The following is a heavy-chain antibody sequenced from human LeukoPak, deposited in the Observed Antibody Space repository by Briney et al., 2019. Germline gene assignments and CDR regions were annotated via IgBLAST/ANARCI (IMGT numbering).Heavy chain of an antibody. D-gene: IGHD6-19*01. CDR3: ARHMYSSGWVNNWFDP. J-gene: IGHJ5*02. V-gene: IGHV4-34*01. CDR2: INHSGST. CDR1: GGSFSGYY. Sequence: PSETLSLTCAVYGGSFSGYYWSWIRQPPGKGLEWIGEINHSGSTNYNPSLKSRVTISIDTSNNQFSLRLISVTAADTAVYYCARHMYSSGWVNNWFDPWGQGALVTVSS.